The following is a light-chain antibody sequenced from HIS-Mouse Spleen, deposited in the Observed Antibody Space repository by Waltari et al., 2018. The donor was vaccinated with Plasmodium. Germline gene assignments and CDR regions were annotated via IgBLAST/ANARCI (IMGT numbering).Light chain of an antibody. Sequence: SYELTQPPSVSVSPGQTARITCPGHALPKHSAYWYQQKSGQATVLVIYEDSKRPSGIPERFSGSSSGTMATLTISGAQVEDEADYYCYSTDSSGNHRVFGGGTKLTVL. CDR3: YSTDSSGNHRV. J-gene: IGLJ3*02. CDR2: EDS. V-gene: IGLV3-10*01. CDR1: ALPKHS.